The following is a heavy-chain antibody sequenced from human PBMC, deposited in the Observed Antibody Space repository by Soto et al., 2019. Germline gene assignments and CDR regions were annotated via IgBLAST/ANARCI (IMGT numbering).Heavy chain of an antibody. Sequence: PGGSLRLSCAASGFTFSSYGMHWVRQAPGKGLEWVAVIWYDGSNKYYADSVKGRFTTSRDNSKNTLYLQMNSLRAEDTAVYYCARVLRFLEWLPSYYYYGMDVWGQGTTVTVSS. V-gene: IGHV3-33*01. CDR2: IWYDGSNK. J-gene: IGHJ6*02. CDR1: GFTFSSYG. D-gene: IGHD3-3*01. CDR3: ARVLRFLEWLPSYYYYGMDV.